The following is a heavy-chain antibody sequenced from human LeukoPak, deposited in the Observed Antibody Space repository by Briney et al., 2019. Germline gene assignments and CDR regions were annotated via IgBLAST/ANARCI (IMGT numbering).Heavy chain of an antibody. CDR1: GFTFSDYW. V-gene: IGHV3-7*02. Sequence: GGSLRLSCAASGFTFSDYWMSWVRQAPGKGLEWVANIKQDGSDKYYVDSVKGRFTISRDNAKNSLYLHMNSLRPDDTAVYYCARGRSITILRGVAISDGFDIWGQGTKVTVS. CDR3: ARGRSITILRGVAISDGFDI. J-gene: IGHJ3*02. D-gene: IGHD3-10*01. CDR2: IKQDGSDK.